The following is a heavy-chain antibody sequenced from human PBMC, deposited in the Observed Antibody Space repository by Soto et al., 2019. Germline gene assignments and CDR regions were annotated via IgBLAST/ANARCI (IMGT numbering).Heavy chain of an antibody. CDR2: INAGNGNT. D-gene: IGHD6-13*01. J-gene: IGHJ4*02. CDR3: ARVVGIAAAGTGY. CDR1: GYTFTSYA. Sequence: XSVKVSCKASGYTFTSYAMHWVRQAPGQRLEWMGWINAGNGNTKYSQKFQGRVTITRDTSASTAYMELSSLRSEDTAVYYCARVVGIAAAGTGYWGQGTLVAVSS. V-gene: IGHV1-3*01.